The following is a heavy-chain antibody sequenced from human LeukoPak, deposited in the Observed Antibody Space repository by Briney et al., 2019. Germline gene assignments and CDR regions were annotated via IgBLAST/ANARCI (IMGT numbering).Heavy chain of an antibody. CDR3: ARGRRNWFDP. V-gene: IGHV4-34*01. Sequence: SETLSLACAVYGGSFSGYYWSWIRQPPGKGLEWIGEINHSGSTNYNPSLKSRVTMSVDTSKNQFSLKLSSVTAADTAVYYCARGRRNWFDPWGQGTLVTVSS. CDR2: INHSGST. CDR1: GGSFSGYY. J-gene: IGHJ5*02.